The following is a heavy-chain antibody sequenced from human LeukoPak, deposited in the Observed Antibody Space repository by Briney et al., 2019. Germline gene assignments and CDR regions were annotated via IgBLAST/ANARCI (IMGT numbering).Heavy chain of an antibody. V-gene: IGHV4-59*01. Sequence: SETLSLTCTVSGSMYNYYWSWIRQPPGKGLEWIGYIYYSGSTNYNPSLKSRVTISVDTSKNQFSLKLSSVTAADTAVYYCARVLRGYSYGLTDYYYYMDVWGKGTTVTVSS. D-gene: IGHD5-18*01. CDR3: ARVLRGYSYGLTDYYYYMDV. J-gene: IGHJ6*03. CDR1: GSMYNYY. CDR2: IYYSGST.